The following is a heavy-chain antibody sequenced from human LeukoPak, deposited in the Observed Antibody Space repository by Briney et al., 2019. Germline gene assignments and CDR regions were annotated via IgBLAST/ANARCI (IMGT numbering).Heavy chain of an antibody. Sequence: TSETLSLTCTVSGGSISSDYWSWIRQPPGKGLEWIGEINHSGSTNYNPSLKSRVTISVDTSKNQFSLKLSSVTAADTAVYYCASLMMTSGSSYGMDVWAKGPRSPSP. CDR2: INHSGST. CDR1: GGSISSDY. V-gene: IGHV4-34*01. CDR3: ASLMMTSGSSYGMDV. D-gene: IGHD3-10*01. J-gene: IGHJ6*02.